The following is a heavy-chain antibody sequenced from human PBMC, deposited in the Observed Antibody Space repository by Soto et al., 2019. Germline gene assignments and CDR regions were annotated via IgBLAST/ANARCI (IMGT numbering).Heavy chain of an antibody. V-gene: IGHV3-21*01. CDR3: ARVRITGTFDALDI. CDR1: GFTFSSYS. J-gene: IGHJ3*02. D-gene: IGHD1-20*01. CDR2: ISSSSSYI. Sequence: PGGSLRLSCAASGFTFSSYSMNWVRQAPGKGLEWVSSISSSSSYIYYADSVKGRFTISRDNAKNSLYLQMNSLRAEDTAVYYCARVRITGTFDALDIWGQGTMVTVSS.